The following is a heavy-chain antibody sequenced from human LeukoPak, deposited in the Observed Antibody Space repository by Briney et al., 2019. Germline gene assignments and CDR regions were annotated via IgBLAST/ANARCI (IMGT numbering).Heavy chain of an antibody. V-gene: IGHV3-48*01. CDR3: ARVRSYSSSNHYYYMDV. CDR1: GFTFSSYS. D-gene: IGHD6-6*01. Sequence: GGSLRLSCAASGFTFSSYSMNWVRQAPGKGLEWVSYISSSSSTIYYADSVKGRFTISRDNAKNSLYLQMNSLRAEDTAVYYCARVRSYSSSNHYYYMDVWGKGTTVTVSS. CDR2: ISSSSSTI. J-gene: IGHJ6*03.